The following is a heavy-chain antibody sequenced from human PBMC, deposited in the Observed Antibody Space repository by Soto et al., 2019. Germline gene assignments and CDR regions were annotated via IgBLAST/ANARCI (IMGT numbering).Heavy chain of an antibody. CDR2: ISYSGST. CDR1: GGSMSSYY. CDR3: ARADPDASVGY. V-gene: IGHV4-59*01. J-gene: IGHJ4*02. Sequence: TLSLTCTVSGGSMSSYYWTWLRQSPGRGLEWIGYISYSGSTYYNPSLKSRVTISADTSKNQFSLRMNSMIAADTAVYYCARADPDASVGYWGQGTLVTVSS. D-gene: IGHD2-15*01.